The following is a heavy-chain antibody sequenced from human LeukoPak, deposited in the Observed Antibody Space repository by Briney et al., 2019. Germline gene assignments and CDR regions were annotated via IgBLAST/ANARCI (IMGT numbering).Heavy chain of an antibody. J-gene: IGHJ5*02. CDR2: IYYSGST. Sequence: SETLSLTCTVSGGSISSGGYYWSWIRQHPGKGLEWIGYIYYSGSTYYNPSLKSRVTISVDTSKNQFSLKLSSVTAADTAVYYCARDVLTQWSIANWFDPWGQGTLVTVSS. CDR1: GGSISSGGYY. D-gene: IGHD2-8*01. V-gene: IGHV4-31*03. CDR3: ARDVLTQWSIANWFDP.